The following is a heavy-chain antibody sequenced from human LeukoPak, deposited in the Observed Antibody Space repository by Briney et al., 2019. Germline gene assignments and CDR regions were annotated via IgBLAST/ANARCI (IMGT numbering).Heavy chain of an antibody. V-gene: IGHV4-34*01. CDR3: ARGSRFLEWLPFDY. CDR1: GGSFSGYY. CDR2: INHSGST. D-gene: IGHD3-3*01. Sequence: SETLSLTCAVYGGSFSGYYWSWIRQPPGKGLEWIGEINHSGSTNYNPSLKSRVTISVDTSKNQFSLKLSSVTAADMAVYYCARGSRFLEWLPFDYWGQGTLVTVSS. J-gene: IGHJ4*02.